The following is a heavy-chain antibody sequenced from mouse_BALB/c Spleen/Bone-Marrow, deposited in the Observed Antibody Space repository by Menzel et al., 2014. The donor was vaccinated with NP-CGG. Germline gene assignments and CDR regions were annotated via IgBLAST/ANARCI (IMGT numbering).Heavy chain of an antibody. CDR1: GFNIKDTY. V-gene: IGHV14-3*02. CDR2: IDPANGNT. CDR3: AMYYYGSSLFAY. J-gene: IGHJ3*01. D-gene: IGHD1-1*01. Sequence: EVQLVESGAELVKPGASVKLSCTASGFNIKDTYMHWVKQRPEQGLEWIGRIDPANGNTKCDPKFQGMATITADTSSNTAYLQLSSLTSEDTAVYYCAMYYYGSSLFAYWGQGTLVPVSA.